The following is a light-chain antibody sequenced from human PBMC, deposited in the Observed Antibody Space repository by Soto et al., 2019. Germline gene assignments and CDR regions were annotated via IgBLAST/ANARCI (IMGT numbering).Light chain of an antibody. CDR1: RGIGYR. J-gene: IGKJ1*01. V-gene: IGKV1-12*01. CDR3: LQVSSFPRT. CDR2: AAS. Sequence: DIQMTQSPSSLSAVVGDRVTITCRASRGIGYRLAWFQQKPGKAPQFLIQAASNLQSGVPSRFSCSGSGTEFILSINSLQPEDIATYYCLQVSSFPRTFGQGTKVEIK.